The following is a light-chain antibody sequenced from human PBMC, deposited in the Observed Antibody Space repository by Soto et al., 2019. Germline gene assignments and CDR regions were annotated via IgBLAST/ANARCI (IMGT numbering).Light chain of an antibody. Sequence: IVLTQSPGTVSLSPWERATLSCRASQSVSSSYLAWYQHKPGQAPRLLIYGASSRATGIPDRFSGSGSGTDFTLTISRLEPEDFAVYYCQQYGSSPKTFGQGTKVDIK. V-gene: IGKV3-20*01. CDR1: QSVSSSY. CDR3: QQYGSSPKT. CDR2: GAS. J-gene: IGKJ1*01.